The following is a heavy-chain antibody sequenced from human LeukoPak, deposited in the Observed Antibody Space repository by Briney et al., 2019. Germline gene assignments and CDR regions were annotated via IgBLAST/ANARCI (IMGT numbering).Heavy chain of an antibody. Sequence: PGGSLRLSCAASGFTSSSYGMHWVRQAPGKGLEWVAVISYDGSNKYYADSVKGRFTISRDNSKNTLYLQMNSLRAEDTAVYYCAKGEVTMVRGAPFDYWGQGTLVTVSS. V-gene: IGHV3-30*18. J-gene: IGHJ4*02. CDR1: GFTSSSYG. D-gene: IGHD3-10*01. CDR3: AKGEVTMVRGAPFDY. CDR2: ISYDGSNK.